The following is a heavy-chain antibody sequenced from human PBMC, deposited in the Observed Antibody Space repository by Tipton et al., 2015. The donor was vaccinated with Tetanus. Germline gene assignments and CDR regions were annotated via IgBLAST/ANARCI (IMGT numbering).Heavy chain of an antibody. CDR2: IYHTGTT. CDR1: GDSIRSGNYR. V-gene: IGHV4-31*03. Sequence: TLSLTCTVSGDSIRSGNYRYNWIRQLPGKGLEWIGYIYHTGTTYYNPSFKSRVSISVDTSMSQFSLELNSVTAADTAVYYCARDSRLFYAMDVWGQGVTVAVSS. CDR3: ARDSRLFYAMDV. J-gene: IGHJ6*02. D-gene: IGHD6-25*01.